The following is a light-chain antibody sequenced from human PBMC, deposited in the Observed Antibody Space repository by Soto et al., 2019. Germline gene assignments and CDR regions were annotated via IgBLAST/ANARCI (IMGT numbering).Light chain of an antibody. CDR2: AAS. Sequence: EIVLTQSPGTLSLSPGERATLSCRASQSVTSNYLAWYQQKPGQAPRLLIYAASSRATGIPDRFSGSGSGTDFTLTISRLDPEDFAVFYCQQYGSSPYTFGQGTKVEIK. CDR1: QSVTSNY. J-gene: IGKJ2*01. CDR3: QQYGSSPYT. V-gene: IGKV3-20*01.